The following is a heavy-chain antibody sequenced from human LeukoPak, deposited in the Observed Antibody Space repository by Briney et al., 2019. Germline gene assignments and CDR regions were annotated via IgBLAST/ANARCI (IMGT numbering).Heavy chain of an antibody. CDR2: ISSSSSYI. CDR1: GFTFSSYR. Sequence: PGGSLRLSCAASGFTFSSYRMNWVRQAPGKGLEWVSSISSSSSYIYYADSVKGRFTISRDNAKNSLYLQMNSLRAEDTAVYYCAKFGDIAAAGTFDYWGQGTLVTVSS. CDR3: AKFGDIAAAGTFDY. J-gene: IGHJ4*02. V-gene: IGHV3-21*04. D-gene: IGHD6-13*01.